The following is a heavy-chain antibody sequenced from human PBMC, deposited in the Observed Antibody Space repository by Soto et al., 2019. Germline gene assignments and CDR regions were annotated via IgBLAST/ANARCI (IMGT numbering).Heavy chain of an antibody. CDR3: ARARSIAARGTQYYFDY. D-gene: IGHD6-6*01. Sequence: PSETLSLTCAVYGGSFSGYYWSWIRQSPGKGLEWIGEINHSGSTNYNPSLKSRVTISVDTSKNQFSLKLSSVTAADTAVYYCARARSIAARGTQYYFDYWGQGTLVTVSS. CDR1: GGSFSGYY. J-gene: IGHJ4*02. CDR2: INHSGST. V-gene: IGHV4-34*01.